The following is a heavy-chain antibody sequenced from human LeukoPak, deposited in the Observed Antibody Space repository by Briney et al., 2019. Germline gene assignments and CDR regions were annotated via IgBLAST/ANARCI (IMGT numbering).Heavy chain of an antibody. V-gene: IGHV1-3*01. CDR2: INAGNGNT. CDR3: VRGTRYYYDSSGSDKGFDY. J-gene: IGHJ4*02. CDR1: GYTFTSYA. D-gene: IGHD3-22*01. Sequence: ASVKVSCKASGYTFTSYAMHWVRQAPGQRLEWMGWINAGNGNTKYSQKFQGRVTITRDTSASTAYMELSSLRSEDTAVYYCVRGTRYYYDSSGSDKGFDYWGQGTLVTVSS.